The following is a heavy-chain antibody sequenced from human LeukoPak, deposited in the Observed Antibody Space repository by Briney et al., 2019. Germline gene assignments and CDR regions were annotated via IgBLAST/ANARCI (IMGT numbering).Heavy chain of an antibody. CDR2: IYSGGST. Sequence: GGSLRLSCAASGFTVSSNYMSWVRQAPGKGLEWVSVIYSGGSTYYADSVKGRFTISRDNSKNTLYLQMNSLRAEDTAVYYCARGKEGSSQNSHYFDYWGQGTLVTVPS. V-gene: IGHV3-53*01. J-gene: IGHJ4*02. D-gene: IGHD1-26*01. CDR1: GFTVSSNY. CDR3: ARGKEGSSQNSHYFDY.